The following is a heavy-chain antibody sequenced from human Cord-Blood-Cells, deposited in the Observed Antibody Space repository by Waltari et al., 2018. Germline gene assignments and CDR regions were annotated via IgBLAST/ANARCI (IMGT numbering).Heavy chain of an antibody. J-gene: IGHJ3*02. CDR1: GGSISSHY. V-gene: IGHV4-59*11. Sequence: QVQLQESGPGLVKPSETLSLTCTVSGGSISSHYWSWIRQPPGKGLEWIGYIYYSGSTNYNPSLKSRVTRSGDTSKNQFSLKLSSVTAADTAVYYCARKGRYCSSTSCYNVAFDIWGQGTMVTVSS. CDR3: ARKGRYCSSTSCYNVAFDI. CDR2: IYYSGST. D-gene: IGHD2-2*02.